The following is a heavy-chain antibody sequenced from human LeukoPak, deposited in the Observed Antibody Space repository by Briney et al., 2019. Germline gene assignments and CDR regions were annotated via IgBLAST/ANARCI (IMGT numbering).Heavy chain of an antibody. V-gene: IGHV4-39*01. CDR1: GGSISSSSYY. CDR3: ARRIVGATYYFDY. J-gene: IGHJ4*02. Sequence: SETLSLTCTVSGGSISSSSYYWGWIRQPPGKGLEWIGSIYYSGSTYHNPSLKSRVTISVDTSKNQFSLKLSSVTAADTAVYYCARRIVGATYYFDYWGQGTLVTVSS. CDR2: IYYSGST. D-gene: IGHD1-26*01.